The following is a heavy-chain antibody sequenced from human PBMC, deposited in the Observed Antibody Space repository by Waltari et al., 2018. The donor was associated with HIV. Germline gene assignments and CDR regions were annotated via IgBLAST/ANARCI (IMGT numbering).Heavy chain of an antibody. V-gene: IGHV3-48*03. CDR2: IGINGSTT. CDR1: GFTLSSYE. Sequence: EVQLVQSGGGLGQPGGSLRLSCAASGFTLSSYEMNWVRQAPGKGLVWVSCIGINGSTTYYADSVKDQFTISEAKNSLYLQMNSLRAEDTAVYYCARDIQDDYGDAGAFDIWGQGTMITVSS. J-gene: IGHJ3*02. D-gene: IGHD4-17*01. CDR3: ARDIQDDYGDAGAFDI.